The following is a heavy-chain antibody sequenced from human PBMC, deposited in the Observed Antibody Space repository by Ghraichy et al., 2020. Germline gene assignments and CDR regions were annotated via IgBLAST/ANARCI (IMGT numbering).Heavy chain of an antibody. CDR3: ASQQAYGMDV. CDR1: GFTFSSYW. V-gene: IGHV3-74*01. CDR2: INSDERST. J-gene: IGHJ6*02. Sequence: LSLTCAPFGFTFSSYWIHWVRQAPGKGLVWVSRINSDERSTNYPDSVKGRFTIARDNAKNTVYLQMSSLRAGDTAVYYCASQQAYGMDVWGQGITVTVSS.